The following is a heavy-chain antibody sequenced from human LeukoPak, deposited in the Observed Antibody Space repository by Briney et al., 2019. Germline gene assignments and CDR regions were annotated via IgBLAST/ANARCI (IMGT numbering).Heavy chain of an antibody. CDR2: INPNSGGT. V-gene: IGHV1-2*04. CDR1: GYTLTELS. J-gene: IGHJ6*02. CDR3: ARGITMVRGVIITEYYYGMDV. D-gene: IGHD3-10*01. Sequence: ASVKVSCKVSGYTLTELSMHWVRQAPGQGLEWMGWINPNSGGTNYAQKFQGWVTMTRDTSISTAYMELSRLRSDDTAVYYCARGITMVRGVIITEYYYGMDVWGQGTTVTVSS.